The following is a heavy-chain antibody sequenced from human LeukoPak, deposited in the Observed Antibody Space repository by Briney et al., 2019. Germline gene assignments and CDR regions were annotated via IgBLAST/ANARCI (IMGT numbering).Heavy chain of an antibody. Sequence: PSETLSLTCTVSGGSISSYYWSWIRQPPGKGLEWIGYIYYSGSTNYNPSLKSRVTISVDTSKNQFSLKLSSVTAADTAVYYCARRLNAGWLPGSYWGQGTLVTVSS. J-gene: IGHJ4*02. CDR3: ARRLNAGWLPGSY. V-gene: IGHV4-59*08. CDR1: GGSISSYY. D-gene: IGHD6-19*01. CDR2: IYYSGST.